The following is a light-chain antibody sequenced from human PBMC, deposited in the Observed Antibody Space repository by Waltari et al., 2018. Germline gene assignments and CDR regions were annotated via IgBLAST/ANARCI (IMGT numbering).Light chain of an antibody. CDR2: AAS. CDR1: QGISSY. J-gene: IGKJ4*01. V-gene: IGKV1-9*01. Sequence: DIQLTQSPSFLSASVGKRVTLTSRASQGISSYLTWFQQKPGKAPKLLIYAASTVQSGVPSRFSGRGSGTEFTLTISSLQPEDFATYYCHQVNSYPLTFGGGTKVEIK. CDR3: HQVNSYPLT.